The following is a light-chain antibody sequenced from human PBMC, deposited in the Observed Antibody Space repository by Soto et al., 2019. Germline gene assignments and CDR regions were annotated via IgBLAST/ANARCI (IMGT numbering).Light chain of an antibody. Sequence: EIVLTQSPGTLSLSPGERATLSCRASQSVTNSRLAWYQQKPGQAPKVLIYGGSNRATGIPDRFSGTVSGTEFTLTIDSLQPDDFATYYCQQYHTSSITFGQGTRLEIK. J-gene: IGKJ5*01. CDR1: QSVTNSR. CDR2: GGS. V-gene: IGKV3-20*01. CDR3: QQYHTSSIT.